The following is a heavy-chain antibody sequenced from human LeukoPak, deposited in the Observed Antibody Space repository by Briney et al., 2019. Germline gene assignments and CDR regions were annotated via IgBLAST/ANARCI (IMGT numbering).Heavy chain of an antibody. CDR1: GASISSHW. J-gene: IGHJ3*02. CDR2: INHSGIT. CDR3: ARVVVLIRGYGFDI. D-gene: IGHD3-22*01. Sequence: SETLSLTCTVSGASISSHWWSWVRQPPGKGLEWIGEINHSGITNYNPSLKSRVTISVDNSKNQLSLKLSSVTAADTAVYYCARVVVLIRGYGFDIWGQGTMVSVSS. V-gene: IGHV4-4*02.